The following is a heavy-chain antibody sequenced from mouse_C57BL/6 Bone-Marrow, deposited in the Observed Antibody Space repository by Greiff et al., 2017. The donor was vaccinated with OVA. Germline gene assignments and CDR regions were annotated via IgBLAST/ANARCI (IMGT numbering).Heavy chain of an antibody. Sequence: DVKLVESGGDLVKPGGSLKLSCAASGFTFSSYGMSWVRQTPDKRLEWVATISSGGSYTYYPDSVMGRFTISRDNAKNTLYLQMSSLKSEDTAMYYCARDYYGSDYWGQGTTLTVSS. V-gene: IGHV5-6*02. CDR3: ARDYYGSDY. CDR1: GFTFSSYG. CDR2: ISSGGSYT. J-gene: IGHJ2*01. D-gene: IGHD1-1*01.